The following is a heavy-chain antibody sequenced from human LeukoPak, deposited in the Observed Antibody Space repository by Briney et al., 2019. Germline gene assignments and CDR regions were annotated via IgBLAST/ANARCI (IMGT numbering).Heavy chain of an antibody. Sequence: GGSLRLSCAASGFTFSNYAMNWVRRTPGKGLEWVSSITTRITSTYYADSVKGRFTISRDNSQNTLDLQMNSLRAEDTAIYYWAKAPTDSCAGVRCYSFDSWGQGTLVTVSS. CDR3: AKAPTDSCAGVRCYSFDS. CDR2: ITTRITST. D-gene: IGHD2-15*01. J-gene: IGHJ4*02. CDR1: GFTFSNYA. V-gene: IGHV3-23*01.